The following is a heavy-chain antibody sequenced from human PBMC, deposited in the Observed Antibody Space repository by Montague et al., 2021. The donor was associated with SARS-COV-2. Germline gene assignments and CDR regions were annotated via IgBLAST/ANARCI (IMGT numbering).Heavy chain of an antibody. D-gene: IGHD3-3*01. CDR3: ARSSAPSITIFGVSNTYSYFDL. CDR1: GGSISSGGYY. V-gene: IGHV4-31*03. Sequence: TLSLTCTVSGGSISSGGYYWSWLRQHPGKGLEWIGYIYYSGSTYYNPSVKSRVTISVDTSKNQFSLKLSSVTAADTAMYYCARSSAPSITIFGVSNTYSYFDLWGCGTLVTVSS. CDR2: IYYSGST. J-gene: IGHJ2*01.